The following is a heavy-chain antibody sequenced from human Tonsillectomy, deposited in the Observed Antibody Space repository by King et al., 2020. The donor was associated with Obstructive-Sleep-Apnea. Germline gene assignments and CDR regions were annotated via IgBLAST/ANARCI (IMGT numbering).Heavy chain of an antibody. V-gene: IGHV3-7*01. CDR2: MRQDGGDM. CDR3: TRDYASTGTTGFYGIDF. D-gene: IGHD3-9*01. Sequence: VQLVESGGGLVQPGGSLRLSCVGTGFSFSSYWMSWVRQATGQGLEWVANMRQDGGDMYYVDSVKGRFTISRDNAKNSLYLQMNTLRAEDTAIYYCTRDYASTGTTGFYGIDFWGQGTLVSVSS. CDR1: GFSFSSYW. J-gene: IGHJ4*02.